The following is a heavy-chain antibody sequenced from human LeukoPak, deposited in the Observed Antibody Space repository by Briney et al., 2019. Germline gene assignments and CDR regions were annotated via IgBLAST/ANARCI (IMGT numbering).Heavy chain of an antibody. CDR1: GFTVSNNY. Sequence: GGSLRLSCAASGFTVSNNYMTWVRQAPGKGLEWVSVIYSGGSTYYADSVKGRFILSRDNSKNTLYLQMNSLRAEDTAVYYCARRSSIHWGIDYWGQGTLVTVSS. CDR2: IYSGGST. CDR3: ARRSSIHWGIDY. J-gene: IGHJ4*02. V-gene: IGHV3-66*04. D-gene: IGHD7-27*01.